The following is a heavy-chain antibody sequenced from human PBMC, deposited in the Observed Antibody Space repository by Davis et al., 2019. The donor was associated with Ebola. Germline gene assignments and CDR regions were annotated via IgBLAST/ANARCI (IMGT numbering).Heavy chain of an antibody. V-gene: IGHV3-74*01. CDR2: INSDGSTI. Sequence: GESLKISCAASGFTFSPYWMHWVRQAPRKGLMWVSRINSDGSTITYADSAKGRFTISRDNAKNTLFLQMSSLRAEDTAVYYCAREDGGNTRFDYWGRGILVAVSS. CDR1: GFTFSPYW. D-gene: IGHD4-23*01. J-gene: IGHJ4*02. CDR3: AREDGGNTRFDY.